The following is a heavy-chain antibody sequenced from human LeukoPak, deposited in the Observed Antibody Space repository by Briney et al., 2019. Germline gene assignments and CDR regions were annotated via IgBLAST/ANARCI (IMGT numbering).Heavy chain of an antibody. V-gene: IGHV4-61*02. J-gene: IGHJ4*02. CDR3: AREQVMGATLVDY. CDR2: IYTSGST. CDR1: GGSISSGSYY. D-gene: IGHD1-26*01. Sequence: SETLSLTCTVSGGSISSGSYYWSWIRQPAGKGLEWIGRIYTSGSTNYNPSLKSRVTISVDTSKNQFSLKLSSVTAADTAVYYCAREQVMGATLVDYWGQGTLVTVSS.